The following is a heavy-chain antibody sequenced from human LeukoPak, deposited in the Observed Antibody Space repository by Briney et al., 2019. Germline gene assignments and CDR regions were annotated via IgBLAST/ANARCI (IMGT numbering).Heavy chain of an antibody. Sequence: ASVKVSCKASGYTFTSYYMHWVRQATGQGLEWMGWMNPNSGGTNYAQKFQGRVTMTRDTSISTAYMELSRLRSDDTAVYYCARDIVGAFDPWGQGTLVTVSS. CDR3: ARDIVGAFDP. V-gene: IGHV1-2*02. J-gene: IGHJ5*02. D-gene: IGHD1-26*01. CDR1: GYTFTSYY. CDR2: MNPNSGGT.